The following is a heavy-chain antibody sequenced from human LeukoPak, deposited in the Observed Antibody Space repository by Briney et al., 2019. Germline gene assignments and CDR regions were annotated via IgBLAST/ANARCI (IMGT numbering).Heavy chain of an antibody. V-gene: IGHV4-39*07. Sequence: SETLSLTCTVSGGSISSSSYYWGWIRQPPGKGLEWIGSIYYSGSTYYNPSLKSRVTISVDTSKNQFSLKLSSVTAADTAVYYCARDGYDFWSGYYTGVFDYWGQGTLVTVSS. D-gene: IGHD3-3*01. CDR3: ARDGYDFWSGYYTGVFDY. J-gene: IGHJ4*02. CDR2: IYYSGST. CDR1: GGSISSSSYY.